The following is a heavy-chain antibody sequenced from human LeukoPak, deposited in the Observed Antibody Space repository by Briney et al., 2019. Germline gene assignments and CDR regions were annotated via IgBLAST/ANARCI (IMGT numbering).Heavy chain of an antibody. CDR2: INHSGST. CDR1: GGSFSGYY. CDR3: ARWSNGMDV. J-gene: IGHJ6*02. Sequence: SETLSLTCAVYGGSFSGYYWSWIRQPPGKGLEWIGEINHSGSTNYNPSLKSRVTISVDTSKNQFSLRLSSVTAADTAVYYCARWSNGMDVWGQGTTVTVSS. V-gene: IGHV4-34*01.